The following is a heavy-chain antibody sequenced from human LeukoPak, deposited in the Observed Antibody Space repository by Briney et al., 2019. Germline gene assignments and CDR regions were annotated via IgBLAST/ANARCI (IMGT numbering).Heavy chain of an antibody. Sequence: GGSLRLSCAASGFTFSSYWMSWVRQAPGKGLEWVANIKQDGSEKYYVDSVKGRFTISRDNAKNSLYLQMNSLRAEDTAVYCCARTVVGATTDYWGQGTLVTVSS. CDR3: ARTVVGATTDY. CDR1: GFTFSSYW. V-gene: IGHV3-7*01. D-gene: IGHD1-26*01. CDR2: IKQDGSEK. J-gene: IGHJ4*02.